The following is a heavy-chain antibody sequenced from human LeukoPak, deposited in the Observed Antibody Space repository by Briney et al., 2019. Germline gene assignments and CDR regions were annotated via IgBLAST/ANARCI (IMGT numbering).Heavy chain of an antibody. J-gene: IGHJ3*02. V-gene: IGHV1-8*01. CDR2: MNPNRGNT. CDR3: ARGTGYCSSTSCNDAFDI. Sequence: GASVKVSCKASGYTFTSYEINWVRRATGQGLEWMGWMNPNRGNTGYAQKFQGRVTMTRNTSISTAYMELSSLRSEDTAVYSCARGTGYCSSTSCNDAFDIWGQGTMVTVSP. D-gene: IGHD2-2*01. CDR1: GYTFTSYE.